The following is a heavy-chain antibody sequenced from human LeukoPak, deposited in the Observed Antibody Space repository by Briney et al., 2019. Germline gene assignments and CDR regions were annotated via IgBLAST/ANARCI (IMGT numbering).Heavy chain of an antibody. J-gene: IGHJ4*02. CDR1: GFTFSSYA. D-gene: IGHD4-17*01. CDR3: GRNGGGVQPGDYGDYELDY. CDR2: INGSGGST. V-gene: IGHV3-23*01. Sequence: GGSLRLSCAASGFTFSSYAMSWVRQAPGKGLEWVSDINGSGGSTYYADSVKGRFTISRDNSKDTLYLQMNSLRAEDTAVYYCGRNGGGVQPGDYGDYELDYWGQGTLVTVSS.